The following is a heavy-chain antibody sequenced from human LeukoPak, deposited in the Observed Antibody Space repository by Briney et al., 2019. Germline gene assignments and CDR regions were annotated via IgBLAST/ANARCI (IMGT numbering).Heavy chain of an antibody. CDR2: IYYSGST. CDR3: ARGRRTIAAAGDYYFDY. Sequence: SETLSLTCTVSGGSISSYYWSWIRQPPGKGLEWIGYIYYSGSTNYNPSLKSRVTISVDTSKNQFSLKLSSVTAADTAVYYCARGRRTIAAAGDYYFDYWGQGTLVTVSS. D-gene: IGHD6-13*01. V-gene: IGHV4-59*08. CDR1: GGSISSYY. J-gene: IGHJ4*02.